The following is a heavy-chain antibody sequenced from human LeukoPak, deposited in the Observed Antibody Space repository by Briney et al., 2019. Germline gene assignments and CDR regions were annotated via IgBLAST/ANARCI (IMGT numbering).Heavy chain of an antibody. CDR2: IVVGSGNT. D-gene: IGHD3-22*01. CDR3: AGEYYYDSNWFDP. CDR1: GFTFTSSA. V-gene: IGHV1-58*02. Sequence: SVKVSCKASGFTFTSSAMQWVRQARGQRLEWIGWIVVGSGNTNYAQKFQERVTITRAMSTSTAYMELSSLRSDDTAVYYCAGEYYYDSNWFDPWGQGTLVTVSS. J-gene: IGHJ5*02.